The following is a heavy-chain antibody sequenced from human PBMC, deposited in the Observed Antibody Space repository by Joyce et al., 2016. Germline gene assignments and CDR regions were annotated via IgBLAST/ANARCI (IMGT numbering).Heavy chain of an antibody. V-gene: IGHV3-23*01. CDR1: GFTFSNYV. Sequence: EVQLLESGGGLVKPGGSLRLSCAASGFTFSNYVMSGVRQDRGEGLGWVSGIRGGGVNTYDADAVKGRVTISRDNSRNTLDLQMNSLRAEDTAAYYCAKSARNSVYGGNHEISDAFNIWGQGTMVTVSS. J-gene: IGHJ3*02. D-gene: IGHD4-23*01. CDR3: AKSARNSVYGGNHEISDAFNI. CDR2: IRGGGVNT.